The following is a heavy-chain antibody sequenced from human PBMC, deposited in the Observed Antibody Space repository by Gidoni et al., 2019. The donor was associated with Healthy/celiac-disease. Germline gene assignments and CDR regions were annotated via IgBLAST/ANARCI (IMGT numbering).Heavy chain of an antibody. CDR3: ARDSRDFDIGAPLDY. CDR2: ISYDGSNK. V-gene: IGHV3-30-3*01. CDR1: GFTFSSYA. Sequence: QVQLVESGGGVVQPGRSLRLSCAASGFTFSSYAMHWVRQAPGKGLEWVAVISYDGSNKYYADSVKGRFTISRDNSKNTLYLQMNSLRAEDTAVYYCARDSRDFDIGAPLDYWGQGTLVTVSS. D-gene: IGHD3-9*01. J-gene: IGHJ4*02.